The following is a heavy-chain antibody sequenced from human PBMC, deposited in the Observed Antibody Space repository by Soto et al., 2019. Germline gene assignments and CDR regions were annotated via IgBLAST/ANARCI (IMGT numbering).Heavy chain of an antibody. D-gene: IGHD6-19*01. CDR1: GVTFRDYG. CDR2: IKQDGTDK. CDR3: ARGLVRYVGWSPDYAMDV. V-gene: IGHV3-7*01. J-gene: IGHJ6*02. Sequence: GSLRLSCAASGVTFRDYGMSWVRQAPGKGLEWVANIKQDGTDKYYVDSVKGRFTISRDNAKNSLYLQMNSLRAEDTAVYYCARGLVRYVGWSPDYAMDVWGQGTTVTVSS.